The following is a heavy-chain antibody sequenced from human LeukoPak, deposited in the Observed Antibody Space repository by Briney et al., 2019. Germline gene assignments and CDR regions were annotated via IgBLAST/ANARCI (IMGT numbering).Heavy chain of an antibody. CDR1: GFTFSNYG. CDR2: ISDTGSTI. V-gene: IGHV3-48*02. J-gene: IGHJ4*02. CDR3: TRRFDS. Sequence: GGSLRLSCAASGFTFSNYGMHWVRQAPGKGLEWVSYISDTGSTIAYADSVKGRFTMSRDEAKNSLHLQMNSLRDEDTAVYYCTRRFDSWGQGVLVTVFS.